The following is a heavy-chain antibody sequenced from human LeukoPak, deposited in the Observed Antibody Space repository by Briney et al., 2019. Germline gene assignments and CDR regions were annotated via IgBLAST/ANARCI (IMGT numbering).Heavy chain of an antibody. CDR2: INHSGST. Sequence: PSETLSLTCTVSGGSISSYYWSWIRQPPGKGLEWIGEINHSGSTNYNPSLKSRVTISVDTSKNQFSLKLSSVTAADTAVYYCAGGGEYYYDSSGYSPPDYWGQGTLVTVSS. J-gene: IGHJ4*02. CDR3: AGGGEYYYDSSGYSPPDY. V-gene: IGHV4-34*01. D-gene: IGHD3-22*01. CDR1: GGSISSYY.